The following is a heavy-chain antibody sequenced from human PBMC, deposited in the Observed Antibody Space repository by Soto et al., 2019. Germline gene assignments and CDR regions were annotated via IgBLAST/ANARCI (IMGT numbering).Heavy chain of an antibody. CDR1: GFTFSSYS. CDR3: ARGSGYSSSCYPAGAFDI. Sequence: GGSLRLSCAASGFTFSSYSMNWVRQAPGKGLEWVSSISSSSSYIHYADSVKGRFTISRDNAKNSLYLQMNSLRAEDTAVYYCARGSGYSSSCYPAGAFDIWGQGTMVTVSS. J-gene: IGHJ3*02. V-gene: IGHV3-21*01. CDR2: ISSSSSYI. D-gene: IGHD6-13*01.